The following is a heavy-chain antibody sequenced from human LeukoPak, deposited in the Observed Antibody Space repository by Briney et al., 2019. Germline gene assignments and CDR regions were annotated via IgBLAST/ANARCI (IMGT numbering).Heavy chain of an antibody. D-gene: IGHD2-15*01. Sequence: PSETLSLTCTVPGGSINSYYWSWVRQPPGKGLEWIGYIYYSGSTNYNPSLKSRVTISVDTSKNQFSLKLSSVTAADTAMYYCARVFVYCSGGSCYWGWFDPWGQGTLVTVSS. CDR3: ARVFVYCSGGSCYWGWFDP. J-gene: IGHJ5*02. CDR2: IYYSGST. V-gene: IGHV4-59*01. CDR1: GGSINSYY.